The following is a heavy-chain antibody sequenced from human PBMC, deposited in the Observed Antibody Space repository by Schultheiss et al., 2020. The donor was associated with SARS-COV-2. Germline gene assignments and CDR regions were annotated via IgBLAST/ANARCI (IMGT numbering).Heavy chain of an antibody. V-gene: IGHV4-59*08. CDR3: ARHSVGSYYDS. Sequence: SETLSLTCTVSGGSISSYYWSWIRQPPGKGLEWIGYIYYSGSTYYNPSLKSRVTISVDTSKNQFSLKLSSVTAADTAVYYCARHSVGSYYDSWGQGTLVTVSS. CDR1: GGSISSYY. D-gene: IGHD3-22*01. CDR2: IYYSGST. J-gene: IGHJ4*02.